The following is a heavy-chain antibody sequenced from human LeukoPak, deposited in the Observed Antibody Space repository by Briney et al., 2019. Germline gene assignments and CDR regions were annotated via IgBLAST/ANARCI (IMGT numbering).Heavy chain of an antibody. CDR2: IYYSGST. Sequence: SETLSLTCTVSGGSISSYYWSWIRQPPGKGLEWIGYIYYSGSTNNNPSLKSRVTISLDTSKNQISLKLSSVTAADTAVYYCARHTTVVPPHYFDYWGQGTLVTVSS. CDR1: GGSISSYY. CDR3: ARHTTVVPPHYFDY. V-gene: IGHV4-59*08. D-gene: IGHD4-23*01. J-gene: IGHJ4*02.